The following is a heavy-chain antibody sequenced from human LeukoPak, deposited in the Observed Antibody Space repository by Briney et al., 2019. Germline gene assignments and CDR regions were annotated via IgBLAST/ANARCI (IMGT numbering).Heavy chain of an antibody. D-gene: IGHD4-23*01. V-gene: IGHV1-2*02. CDR2: INPNSGGT. J-gene: IGHJ4*02. CDR3: ARSSPTTVVTPFY. Sequence: GASVKVSCKASGYTFTGYYMHWVRQAPGQGLEWMGWINPNSGGTNYAQKFQGRVTKTRDTSISTAYMELSRLRSDDTAVYYCARSSPTTVVTPFYWGQGTLVTVSS. CDR1: GYTFTGYY.